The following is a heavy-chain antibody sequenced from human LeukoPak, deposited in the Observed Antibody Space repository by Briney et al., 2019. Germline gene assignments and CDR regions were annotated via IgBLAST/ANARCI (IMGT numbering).Heavy chain of an antibody. CDR1: GYTFTGYY. Sequence: ASVKVSCKASGYTFTGYYMHWVRQAPGQGLGWMGWINPNSGGTNYAQKFQGRVTMTRDTSISTAYMELSRLRSDDTAVYYCARDRWGYCSGGSCYSGVQYYFDYWGQGTLVTVSS. CDR2: INPNSGGT. CDR3: ARDRWGYCSGGSCYSGVQYYFDY. J-gene: IGHJ4*02. V-gene: IGHV1-2*02. D-gene: IGHD2-15*01.